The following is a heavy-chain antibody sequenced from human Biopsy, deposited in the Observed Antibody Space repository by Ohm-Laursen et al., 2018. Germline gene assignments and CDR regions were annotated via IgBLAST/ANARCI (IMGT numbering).Heavy chain of an antibody. D-gene: IGHD4-11*01. CDR3: ARDGKRWDYSTYFSWHFDL. CDR1: GFTFTSYA. Sequence: SLRLSCAASGFTFTSYAMHWVRQAPGKGLEWVAVISYDGSGEYYADSLQGRFIISRDNPKNTVDLQMNSLRAEDAAVYFCARDGKRWDYSTYFSWHFDLWGRGTLVTVPS. J-gene: IGHJ2*01. V-gene: IGHV3-30*03. CDR2: ISYDGSGE.